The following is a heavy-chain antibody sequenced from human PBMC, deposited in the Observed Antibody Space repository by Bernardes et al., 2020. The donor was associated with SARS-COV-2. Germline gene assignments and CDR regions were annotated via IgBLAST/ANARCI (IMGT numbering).Heavy chain of an antibody. CDR3: ARSRDYGDFGGILRGYYFDY. V-gene: IGHV3-23*01. D-gene: IGHD4-17*01. CDR2: IGGSAGST. J-gene: IGHJ4*02. CDR1: GYSFSSYA. Sequence: GGSLRLSCAASGYSFSSYAMTWVRQAPGKGLEWVSAIGGSAGSTYHADSLKGRFTISRDNSKNTLYLQMNSLRAEDTAVYYCARSRDYGDFGGILRGYYFDYWGQGTLVTVSS.